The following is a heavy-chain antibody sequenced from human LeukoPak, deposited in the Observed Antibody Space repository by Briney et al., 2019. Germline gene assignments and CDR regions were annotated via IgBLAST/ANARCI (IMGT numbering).Heavy chain of an antibody. CDR3: ATKFEELGILTGQDY. V-gene: IGHV3-23*01. CDR1: GFTFDDYG. CDR2: ISGSGGST. D-gene: IGHD3-9*01. Sequence: SGGSLRLSCAASGFTFDDYGMSWVRQAPGKGLEWVSAISGSGGSTYYADSVKGRFTISRDNSKNTLYLQMNSLRAEDTAVYYCATKFEELGILTGQDYWGQGTLVTVSS. J-gene: IGHJ4*02.